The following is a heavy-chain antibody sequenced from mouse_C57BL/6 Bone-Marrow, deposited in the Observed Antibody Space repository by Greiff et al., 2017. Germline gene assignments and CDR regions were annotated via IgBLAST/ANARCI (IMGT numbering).Heavy chain of an antibody. V-gene: IGHV1-81*01. CDR2: IYPRSGNT. CDR1: GYTFTSYG. CDR3: ARGEDYDGGSYAMDY. D-gene: IGHD2-4*01. J-gene: IGHJ4*01. Sequence: QVHVKQSGAELARPGASVKLSCKASGYTFTSYGISWVKQRTGQGLEWIGEIYPRSGNTYYNEKFKGKAKLTADKSSSTAYMELRSLTSEDSAVYFCARGEDYDGGSYAMDYWGQGTSVTVSS.